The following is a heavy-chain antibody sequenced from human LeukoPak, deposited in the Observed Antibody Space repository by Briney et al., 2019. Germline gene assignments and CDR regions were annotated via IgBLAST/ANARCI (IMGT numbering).Heavy chain of an antibody. Sequence: ASVKVSCKASGYTFTGYYMHWVRQAPGQGLEWMGWINPNSGGTNYAQKFQGRVTMTRDTSISTAYMELSRLRSDDTAVYYCARGSPTKNYYYYYMDVWGKGTTVTVSS. V-gene: IGHV1-2*02. CDR3: ARGSPTKNYYYYYMDV. J-gene: IGHJ6*03. CDR1: GYTFTGYY. CDR2: INPNSGGT.